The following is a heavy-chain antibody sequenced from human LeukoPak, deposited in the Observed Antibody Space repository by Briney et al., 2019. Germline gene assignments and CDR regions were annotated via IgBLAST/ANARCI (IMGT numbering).Heavy chain of an antibody. D-gene: IGHD3-22*01. CDR2: IFYSGST. CDR3: ARARYYYDSSGYLYFDY. V-gene: IGHV4-59*01. CDR1: GGSISGYY. J-gene: IGHJ4*02. Sequence: SETLSLTCTVSGGSISGYYWSWIRQPPGKGLECVGYIFYSGSTNYNPSLKSRVIISVDTSKYQFSLKLSSVTAADTAVYYCARARYYYDSSGYLYFDYWGQGTLVTVSS.